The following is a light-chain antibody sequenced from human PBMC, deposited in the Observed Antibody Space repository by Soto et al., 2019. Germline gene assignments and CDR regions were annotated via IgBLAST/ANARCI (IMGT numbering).Light chain of an antibody. Sequence: EIVLTQSPGTLSLSPGERATLSCRASQSVYNNYLAWYQQKPGQTPRLLVNGASNRATGIPHRFSGGGSGTDFTLTISSLEPEDFAVYYCQQYGLPPHSFGQGTRVEIK. CDR1: QSVYNNY. CDR2: GAS. V-gene: IGKV3-20*01. CDR3: QQYGLPPHS. J-gene: IGKJ2*01.